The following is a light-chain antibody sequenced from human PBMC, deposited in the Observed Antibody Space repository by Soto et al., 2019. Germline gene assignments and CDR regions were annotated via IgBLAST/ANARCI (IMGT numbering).Light chain of an antibody. CDR3: QQYNSYSPRLT. CDR1: QSISSW. V-gene: IGKV1-5*03. Sequence: DIQMTQSPSTLSASVGDRVTITCRASQSISSWLAWYHQKPGKAPKPLIYKASSLESGVPSRFSGSGSGTEFTLTISSLQPDDFATYYCQQYNSYSPRLTFGGGTKVEIK. J-gene: IGKJ4*01. CDR2: KAS.